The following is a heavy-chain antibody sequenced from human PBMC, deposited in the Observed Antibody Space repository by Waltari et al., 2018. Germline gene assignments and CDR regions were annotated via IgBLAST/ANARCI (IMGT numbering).Heavy chain of an antibody. CDR2: IYYSGST. CDR3: ARTIVVVPAAIGWFDP. V-gene: IGHV4-59*11. D-gene: IGHD2-2*02. J-gene: IGHJ5*02. CDR1: GGSISSHY. Sequence: QVQLQESGPGLVKPSETLSLTCTVSGGSISSHYWSWIRQPPGKGLEWIGYIYYSGSTNYNPSLKSRVTISVDTSKNQFSLKLSSVTAADTAVYYCARTIVVVPAAIGWFDPWGQGTLVIVSS.